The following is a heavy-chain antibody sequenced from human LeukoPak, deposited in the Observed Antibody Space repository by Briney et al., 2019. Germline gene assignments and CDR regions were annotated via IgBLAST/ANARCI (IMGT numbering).Heavy chain of an antibody. CDR2: FNPIFGSA. CDR3: ARDRGRVMITFGGVIVGDAFDI. J-gene: IGHJ3*02. Sequence: GSSVKVSCKASGDSFGTYGITWVRQAPGEGLEWMGGFNPIFGSAQYAQKFQGRVTITRDTSASTAYMELSSLRSEDTAVYYCARDRGRVMITFGGVIVGDAFDIWGQGTMVTVSS. CDR1: GDSFGTYG. V-gene: IGHV1-69*05. D-gene: IGHD3-16*02.